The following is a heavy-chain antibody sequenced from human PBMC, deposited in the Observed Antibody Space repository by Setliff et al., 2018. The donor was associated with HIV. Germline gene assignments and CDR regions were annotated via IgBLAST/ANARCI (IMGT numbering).Heavy chain of an antibody. CDR3: ARRMSSGSYYDY. J-gene: IGHJ4*02. D-gene: IGHD3-22*01. CDR2: VSRGGST. CDR1: DGSFSGYS. Sequence: PSETLSLTCGVDDGSFSGYSWSWSRQSPGKGLEWIGEVSRGGSTTYNPSLKSRVTISVDTSKNQFSLKLSAVTAADTAVYYCARRMSSGSYYDYWGQGTLVTVSS. V-gene: IGHV4-34*01.